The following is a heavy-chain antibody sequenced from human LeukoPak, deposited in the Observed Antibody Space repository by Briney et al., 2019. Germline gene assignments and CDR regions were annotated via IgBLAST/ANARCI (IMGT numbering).Heavy chain of an antibody. D-gene: IGHD2-15*01. CDR1: AFTFSSYG. CDR3: AKHGLPLVVISAPLDY. CDR2: ISYDGSDK. J-gene: IGHJ4*02. Sequence: PGGSLRLSCAASAFTFSSYGMHWVRQAPGKGLEWVALISYDGSDKDYAKSVKGRFTISRDNSKNTLYLQMNSLRAEDTAVYYCAKHGLPLVVISAPLDYWGQGTLVTVAS. V-gene: IGHV3-30*18.